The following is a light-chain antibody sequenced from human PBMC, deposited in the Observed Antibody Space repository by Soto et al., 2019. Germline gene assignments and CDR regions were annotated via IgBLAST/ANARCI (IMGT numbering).Light chain of an antibody. CDR1: QSVISNY. V-gene: IGKV3-20*01. Sequence: EVERTRSPGTLSLTPGERATLSCRDSQSVISNYLAWYQLKPGLAPRLLIYGASSTATGIPDRFSGSGSGTDFTLTISRLEPEDCPVYFSQQYGSSPTFGQGTKVDIK. CDR2: GAS. CDR3: QQYGSSPT. J-gene: IGKJ1*01.